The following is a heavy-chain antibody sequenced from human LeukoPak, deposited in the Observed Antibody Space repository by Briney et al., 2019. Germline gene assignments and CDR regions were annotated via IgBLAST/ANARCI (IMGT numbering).Heavy chain of an antibody. CDR3: ARTSSFGSGWYQHY. CDR2: IYHSGST. Sequence: PSETLSLTCTVSGYSISSGYYWGWIRQPPGKGLEWIGSIYHSGSTYYNPSLKSRVTISVDTSKNQFPLKLSSVTAADTAVYYCARTSSFGSGWYQHYWGQGALVTVSS. V-gene: IGHV4-38-2*02. D-gene: IGHD6-19*01. J-gene: IGHJ4*02. CDR1: GYSISSGYY.